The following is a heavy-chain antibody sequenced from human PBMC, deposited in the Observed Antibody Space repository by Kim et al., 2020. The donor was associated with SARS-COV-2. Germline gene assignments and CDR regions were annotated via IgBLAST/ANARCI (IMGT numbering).Heavy chain of an antibody. CDR1: GFTFSSYG. CDR3: AKNPYYYTYGMDV. CDR2: ISYDGSNK. J-gene: IGHJ6*02. V-gene: IGHV3-30*18. Sequence: GGSLRLSCAASGFTFSSYGMHWVRQAPGKGLEWVAVISYDGSNKYYADSVKGRFTISRDNSKNTLYLQMNSLRAEDTAVYYCAKNPYYYTYGMDVWGQGTTVTVSS. D-gene: IGHD3-10*01.